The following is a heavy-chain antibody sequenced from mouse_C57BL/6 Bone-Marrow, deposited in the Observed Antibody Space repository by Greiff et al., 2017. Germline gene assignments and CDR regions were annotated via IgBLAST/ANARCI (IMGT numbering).Heavy chain of an antibody. V-gene: IGHV3-6*01. Sequence: EVQLQESGPGLVKPSQSLSLTCSVTGYSITSGYYWNWIRQLPGNKLEWMGYISYDGSNKYNPSLKNRIPITRDKSKDQFFLKLNSVTTEDTDTYYCAFYYSSYGGGNYWGQGTTLTVSS. CDR2: ISYDGSN. J-gene: IGHJ2*01. CDR1: GYSITSGYY. D-gene: IGHD2-5*01. CDR3: AFYYSSYGGGNY.